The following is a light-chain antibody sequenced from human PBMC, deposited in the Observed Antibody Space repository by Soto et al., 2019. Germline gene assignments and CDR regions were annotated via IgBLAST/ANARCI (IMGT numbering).Light chain of an antibody. Sequence: DIQMTQSPSSLSASVGDRVTITCRASQTINSYLNWYQQKPGKAPRLLIFDASSLQTGVPSRFSGSGSATDFTLTITSLQPEDFATYFCQQSFSTPRTFGQGTKVEIK. CDR1: QTINSY. V-gene: IGKV1-39*01. CDR3: QQSFSTPRT. J-gene: IGKJ1*01. CDR2: DAS.